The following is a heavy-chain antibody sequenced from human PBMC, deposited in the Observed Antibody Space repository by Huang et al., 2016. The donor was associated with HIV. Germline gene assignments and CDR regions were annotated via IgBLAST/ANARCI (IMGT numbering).Heavy chain of an antibody. CDR1: GYSFTSYC. Sequence: EVQLVQSGAEVKKPGESLKIYCKGSGYSFTSYCSGWVRQMPGKGLDWLGIIYPGDSDTSYSPSFQGQVTISADKSISTAYLQWSSLKASDTAMYYCARLSTTWYFDYWGQGTLVTVSS. V-gene: IGHV5-51*01. D-gene: IGHD1-1*01. J-gene: IGHJ4*02. CDR3: ARLSTTWYFDY. CDR2: IYPGDSDT.